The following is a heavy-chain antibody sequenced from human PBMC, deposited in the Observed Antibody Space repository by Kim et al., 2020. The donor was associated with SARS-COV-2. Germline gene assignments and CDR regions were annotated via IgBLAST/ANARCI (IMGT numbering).Heavy chain of an antibody. CDR3: ARDLFISGRKLGTPEY. Sequence: GGSLRLSCAASGFTFSDYYMSWIRQAPGKGLEWVSYISSSGNAIYYADSVKGRFTISRDNAKKSLYLQMNSLRAEDTAVYYCARDLFISGRKLGTPEYWGQGALVTVSS. D-gene: IGHD7-27*01. J-gene: IGHJ4*02. V-gene: IGHV3-11*01. CDR2: ISSSGNAI. CDR1: GFTFSDYY.